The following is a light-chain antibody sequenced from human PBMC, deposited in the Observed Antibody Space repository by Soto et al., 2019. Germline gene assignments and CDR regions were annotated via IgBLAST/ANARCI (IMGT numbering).Light chain of an antibody. Sequence: QSALTQPASVSGSPGQSITISCTGTNSDVGTYNLVSWYQQHPGKAPKLMIYEVNKRPSGVSNRFSGSRSGNTASLTISGLQAEDEADYYCCSYAGSGTPVVFGGGTQLTV. CDR1: NSDVGTYNL. CDR2: EVN. V-gene: IGLV2-23*02. CDR3: CSYAGSGTPVV. J-gene: IGLJ2*01.